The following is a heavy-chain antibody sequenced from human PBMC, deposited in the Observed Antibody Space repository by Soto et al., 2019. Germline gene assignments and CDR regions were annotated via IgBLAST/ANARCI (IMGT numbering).Heavy chain of an antibody. CDR2: IYPGDSDT. Sequence: PRESLKISCKGSGYSFTSYWLRWVRQIPGKGLEWMGIIYPGDSDTRYSPSFQGQVTISADKSISTAYLQWSSLKASDTAMYYCARGSECGDYTFDIWGKGIMVTVAS. J-gene: IGHJ3*02. V-gene: IGHV5-51*01. CDR3: ARGSECGDYTFDI. CDR1: GYSFTSYW. D-gene: IGHD3-10*01.